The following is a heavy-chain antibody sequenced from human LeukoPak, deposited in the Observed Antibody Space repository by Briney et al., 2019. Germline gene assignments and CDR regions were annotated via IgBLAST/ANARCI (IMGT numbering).Heavy chain of an antibody. CDR2: IYYSGST. J-gene: IGHJ6*02. V-gene: IGHV4-30-4*01. CDR3: AREERRYYYDSSGYYYDYYYGMDV. CDR1: GGSISSGDYY. Sequence: PSETLSLTCTVSGGSISSGDYYWSWIRQPPGKGLEWIGYIYYSGSTYYNPSLKSRVTISVDTSKNQFSLKLSSVTAADTAVYYCAREERRYYYDSSGYYYDYYYGMDVWGQGTTVTVSS. D-gene: IGHD3-22*01.